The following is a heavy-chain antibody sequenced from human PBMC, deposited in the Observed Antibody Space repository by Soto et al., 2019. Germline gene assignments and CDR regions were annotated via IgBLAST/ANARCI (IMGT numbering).Heavy chain of an antibody. CDR3: ARDVAAADY. D-gene: IGHD6-13*01. V-gene: IGHV1-3*05. Sequence: QVQLVQSGAEEKKPGASVKVSCKASGYTFTSYAMHWARQAPGQRLEWMGWINAGNGNTKHSQKLQGRVTITRDTSASTAYMELSSLRSEDTAVYYCARDVAAADYWGQGTLVTVSS. J-gene: IGHJ4*02. CDR2: INAGNGNT. CDR1: GYTFTSYA.